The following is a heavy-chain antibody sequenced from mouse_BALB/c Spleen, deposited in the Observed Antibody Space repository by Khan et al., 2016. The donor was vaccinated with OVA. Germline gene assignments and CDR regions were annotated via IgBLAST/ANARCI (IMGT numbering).Heavy chain of an antibody. D-gene: IGHD2-10*01. CDR2: IWSDGST. CDR1: GFSLTDYG. CDR3: ARQPYYHYYIMDY. J-gene: IGHJ4*01. V-gene: IGHV2-6-1*01. Sequence: VHLVESGPGLVAPSQSLSITCTISGFSLTDYGVHWVRQPPGRGLEWLVVIWSDGSTTYNSALKSRLSIIKDNSKSQIFLKMNSLQTDDTAMYYWARQPYYHYYIMDYWGQGTSVTVSS.